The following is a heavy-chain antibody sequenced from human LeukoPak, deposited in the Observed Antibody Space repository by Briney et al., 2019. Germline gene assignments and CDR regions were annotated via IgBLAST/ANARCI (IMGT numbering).Heavy chain of an antibody. D-gene: IGHD6-13*01. Sequence: PGGSLRLSCAVSGFTFSSNCMSWVRLAPGKGLKWVSAICGGGTTYYADSVKGRFTISRDNSKNTVYLQMNSLRAEDTAVYYCATGVASGGPPMCWGQGTLVTVSS. V-gene: IGHV3-53*01. CDR2: ICGGGTT. J-gene: IGHJ4*02. CDR3: ATGVASGGPPMC. CDR1: GFTFSSNC.